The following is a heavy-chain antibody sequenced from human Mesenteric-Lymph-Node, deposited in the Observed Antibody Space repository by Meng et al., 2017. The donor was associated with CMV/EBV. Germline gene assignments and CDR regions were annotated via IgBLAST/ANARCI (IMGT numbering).Heavy chain of an antibody. Sequence: GESLKISCAGSGFTFTDAWMSWVRQPPGQGLEWVGRIKNEAEGGTIDYAAPVKGRFTVSRDDSKKTMYLQMNRLETEDTAVYYCAAGTGMTVFDYWGQGTLVTVSS. J-gene: IGHJ4*02. V-gene: IGHV3-15*01. CDR3: AAGTGMTVFDY. CDR2: IKNEAEGGTI. D-gene: IGHD3/OR15-3a*01. CDR1: GFTFTDAW.